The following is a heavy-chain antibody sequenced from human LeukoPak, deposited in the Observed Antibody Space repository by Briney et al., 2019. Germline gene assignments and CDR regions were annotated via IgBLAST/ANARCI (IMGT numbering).Heavy chain of an antibody. J-gene: IGHJ4*02. CDR3: AKWDTYYDSSGYYFY. V-gene: IGHV3-23*01. CDR1: GFTFSSCG. Sequence: PGGSLRLSCAASGFTFSSCGMSWVRQAPGKGLEWVSAISGSGGSTYYADSVKGRFTISRDNSKNTLYLQMNSLRAEDTAVYYCAKWDTYYDSSGYYFYWGQGTLVTVSS. CDR2: ISGSGGST. D-gene: IGHD3-22*01.